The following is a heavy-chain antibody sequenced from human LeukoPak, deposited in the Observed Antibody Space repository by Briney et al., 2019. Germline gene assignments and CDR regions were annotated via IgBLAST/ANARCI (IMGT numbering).Heavy chain of an antibody. CDR3: ARHYYDSSGYRDY. CDR1: GYSISSGYY. D-gene: IGHD3-22*01. J-gene: IGHJ4*02. Sequence: SETLSLTCTVSGYSISSGYYWGWILQPPGKGLEWIVSIYHSGSTYYNPSLKSRVTISVDTSKNQFSLKLSSVTAADTAVYYCARHYYDSSGYRDYWGQGTLVTVSS. CDR2: IYHSGST. V-gene: IGHV4-38-2*02.